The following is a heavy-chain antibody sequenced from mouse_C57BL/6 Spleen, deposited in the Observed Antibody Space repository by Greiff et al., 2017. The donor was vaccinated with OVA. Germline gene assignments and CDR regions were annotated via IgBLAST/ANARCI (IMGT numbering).Heavy chain of an antibody. V-gene: IGHV10-1*01. CDR1: GFSFNTYA. Sequence: EVKVVESGGGLVQPKGSLKLSCAASGFSFNTYAMNWVRQAPGKGLEWVARIRSKSNNYATYYADSVKDRFTISRDDSESMLYLQMNNLKTEDTAMYYCVRHVLRDWYFDVWGTGTTVTVSS. D-gene: IGHD1-1*01. J-gene: IGHJ1*03. CDR2: IRSKSNNYAT. CDR3: VRHVLRDWYFDV.